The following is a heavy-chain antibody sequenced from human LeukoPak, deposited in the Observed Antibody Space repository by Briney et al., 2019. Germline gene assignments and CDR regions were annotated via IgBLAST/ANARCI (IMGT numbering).Heavy chain of an antibody. J-gene: IGHJ6*02. CDR3: AGSNFYIAGATKVYYYGMDV. CDR2: ISSSGSTI. Sequence: PGGSLRLSCAASGFTFSDYYMSWIRQAPGKGLEWVSYISSSGSTIYYADSVKGRSTISRDNAKNSLYLQMNSLRAEDTAVYYCAGSNFYIAGATKVYYYGMDVWGQGTTVTVSS. V-gene: IGHV3-11*01. D-gene: IGHD1-26*01. CDR1: GFTFSDYY.